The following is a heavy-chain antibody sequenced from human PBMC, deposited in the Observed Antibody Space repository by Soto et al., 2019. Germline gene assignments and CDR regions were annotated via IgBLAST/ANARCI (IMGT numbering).Heavy chain of an antibody. Sequence: GGSLRLSCEASGFTFSDYYMTWIRQAPGKGLEWLSHISPKSTFRNYADSVKGRFTISRDNTESSLFLQMNSLGVDDTAVYSCVRGGGGGLFEHWGQGVLVTVSS. J-gene: IGHJ4*02. CDR3: VRGGGGGLFEH. V-gene: IGHV3-11*06. CDR2: ISPKSTFR. CDR1: GFTFSDYY. D-gene: IGHD2-21*01.